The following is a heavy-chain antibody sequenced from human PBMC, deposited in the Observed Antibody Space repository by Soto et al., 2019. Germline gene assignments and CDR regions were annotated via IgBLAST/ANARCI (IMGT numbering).Heavy chain of an antibody. CDR2: IEPSDSYT. CDR3: ARQVRYCSRTSCSYGMDV. D-gene: IGHD2-2*01. V-gene: IGHV5-10-1*01. J-gene: IGHJ6*02. Sequence: GESLKISCKGTGYSFTSYWISWVRQMPGKXLEWMGRIEPSDSYTNCSPSFQGHVTISADKSIISAYLQWSSLKASDTAMYNCARQVRYCSRTSCSYGMDVWGQGTTVTVSS. CDR1: GYSFTSYW.